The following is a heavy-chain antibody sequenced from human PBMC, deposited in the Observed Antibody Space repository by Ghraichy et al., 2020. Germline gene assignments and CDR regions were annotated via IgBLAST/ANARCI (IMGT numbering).Heavy chain of an antibody. J-gene: IGHJ4*02. CDR2: IYYSGST. Sequence: SETLSLTCTVSGGSISSYYWSWIRQPPGKGLEWIGSIYYSGSTNYNPSLKSRVTISVDTSKNQFSLKLSSVTAADTAVYYWARAASFGPPDYWGQGTLVTVSS. CDR1: GGSISSYY. CDR3: ARAASFGPPDY. V-gene: IGHV4-59*01. D-gene: IGHD3-10*01.